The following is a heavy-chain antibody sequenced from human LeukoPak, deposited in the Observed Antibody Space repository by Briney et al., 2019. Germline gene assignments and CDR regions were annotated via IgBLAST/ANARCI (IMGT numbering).Heavy chain of an antibody. CDR1: GGSISSGDYY. CDR3: ARNAGQLVPGPFDY. CDR2: IYYSGST. V-gene: IGHV4-30-4*01. Sequence: SETLSLTCTVSGGSISSGDYYWSWIRQPPGKGLEWIGYIYYSGSTYYNPSLKSRVTISVDTSKNQFSLKLSSVTAADTAVYYCARNAGQLVPGPFDYWGQGTLVTVSS. J-gene: IGHJ4*02. D-gene: IGHD6-13*01.